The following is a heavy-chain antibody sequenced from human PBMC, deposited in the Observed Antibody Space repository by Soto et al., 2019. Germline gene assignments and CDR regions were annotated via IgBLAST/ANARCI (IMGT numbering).Heavy chain of an antibody. D-gene: IGHD6-13*01. CDR3: ASIVAGTIDY. CDR1: GGSITDRDSY. CDR2: IYYSGST. V-gene: IGHV4-61*05. J-gene: IGHJ4*02. Sequence: PSETLSLTCTVSGGSITDRDSYWVWIRQPPGKGLEWIGYIYYSGSTNYNPSLKSRVTISVDTSKNQFSLKLSSVTAADTAVYYCASIVAGTIDYWGQGTLVTVSS.